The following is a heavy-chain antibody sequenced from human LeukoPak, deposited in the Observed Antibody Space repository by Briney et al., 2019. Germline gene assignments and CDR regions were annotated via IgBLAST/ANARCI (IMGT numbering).Heavy chain of an antibody. CDR2: ISTYNGNT. J-gene: IGHJ4*02. V-gene: IGHV1-18*01. CDR1: GYTFINYG. D-gene: IGHD6-19*01. CDR3: ARDDLRIVVAGNFDY. Sequence: ASVKVSCKASGYTFINYGISWVRQAPGQGLEWMGWISTYNGNTNYAQKLQGRVTMTTDTSTSTAYMELRSLRSDDTAVYYCARDDLRIVVAGNFDYWGQGTLVTVSS.